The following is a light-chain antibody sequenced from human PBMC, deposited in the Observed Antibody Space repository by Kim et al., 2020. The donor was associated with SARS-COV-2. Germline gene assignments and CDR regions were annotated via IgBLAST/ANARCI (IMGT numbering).Light chain of an antibody. CDR3: QQYSSWPLYT. J-gene: IGKJ2*01. V-gene: IGKV3-15*01. CDR1: QSVFSN. Sequence: EIVMTQSPATLSVPPGERATRSCRASQSVFSNLAWYQQKPGQAPRPLIYGASTRATGTPARFSGSGSGTEFTLTINSLQSEDFAVYYCQQYSSWPLYTFGQGTKLEI. CDR2: GAS.